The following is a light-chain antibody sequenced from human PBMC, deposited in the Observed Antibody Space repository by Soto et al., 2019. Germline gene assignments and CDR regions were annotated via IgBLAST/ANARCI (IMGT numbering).Light chain of an antibody. Sequence: DIQMTQSPSTLSASVGDRVTITCRASQSISSWLAWYQQKPGKAPKLLIYDASSLESGVPSRFSGSGSGTEFTLTISSLQPDDFATYYCQQYNSYSQFTVGPGTKVDIK. CDR1: QSISSW. CDR3: QQYNSYSQFT. CDR2: DAS. J-gene: IGKJ3*01. V-gene: IGKV1-5*01.